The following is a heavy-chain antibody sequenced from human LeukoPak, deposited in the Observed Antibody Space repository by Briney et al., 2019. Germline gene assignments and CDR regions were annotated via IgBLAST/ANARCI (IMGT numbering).Heavy chain of an antibody. J-gene: IGHJ4*02. CDR3: ARDRGYGGYNNYFDY. CDR1: GFTFTTYG. V-gene: IGHV3-33*01. Sequence: GGSLRLSCAVSGFTFTTYGMHWVRQAPGKGLEWVAIIWYDGTNTYYADSVKGRFTISRDNSKNTLYLQMNSLRAEDTAVYYCARDRGYGGYNNYFDYWGQGTLVTVSS. D-gene: IGHD4-17*01. CDR2: IWYDGTNT.